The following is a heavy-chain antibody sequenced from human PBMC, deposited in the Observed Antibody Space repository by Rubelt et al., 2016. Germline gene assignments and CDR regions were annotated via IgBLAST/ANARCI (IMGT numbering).Heavy chain of an antibody. J-gene: IGHJ4*02. CDR2: IDPSDSYT. CDR1: GYTFTTHW. CDR3: ARRNSGTYSPFDY. Sequence: EVQLVQSGAEVKKPGESLRISCKGSGYTFTTHWISWVRQMPGKGLEWMGRIDPSDSYTNYNPSLRGHVTISVDKSISTAYLQWSSLQASDTAMYYCARRNSGTYSPFDYWGQGTMVTVSP. V-gene: IGHV5-10-1*01. D-gene: IGHD1-26*01.